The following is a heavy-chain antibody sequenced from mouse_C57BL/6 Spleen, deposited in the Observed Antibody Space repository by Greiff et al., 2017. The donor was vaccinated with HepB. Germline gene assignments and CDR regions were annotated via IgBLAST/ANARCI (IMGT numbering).Heavy chain of an antibody. D-gene: IGHD1-1*01. Sequence: VQLQQSGAELVKPGASVKISCKASGYAFSSYWMNWVKQRPGKGLEWIGQIYPGDGDTNYNGKFKGKATLTADKSSSTAYMQLSSLTSEDSAVYFCARADGSRVYFDYWGQGTTLTVSS. CDR2: IYPGDGDT. CDR1: GYAFSSYW. V-gene: IGHV1-80*01. CDR3: ARADGSRVYFDY. J-gene: IGHJ2*01.